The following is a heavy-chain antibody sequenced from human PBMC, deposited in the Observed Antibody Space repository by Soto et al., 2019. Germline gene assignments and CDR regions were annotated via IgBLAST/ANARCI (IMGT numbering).Heavy chain of an antibody. J-gene: IGHJ6*02. Sequence: QVQLVESGGGVVQPGRSLRLSCAASGFAFNNYSMHWVRQAPGKGLEWVAIMSMGGSNKYYADSVKGQFTISRDNSKGRLCVQMSSLRPEDTAVYVWASERVPYVYFYYGRDVWGQDATVTVSS. D-gene: IGHD3-10*02. V-gene: IGHV3-30-3*01. CDR1: GFAFNNYS. CDR3: ASERVPYVYFYYGRDV. CDR2: MSMGGSNK.